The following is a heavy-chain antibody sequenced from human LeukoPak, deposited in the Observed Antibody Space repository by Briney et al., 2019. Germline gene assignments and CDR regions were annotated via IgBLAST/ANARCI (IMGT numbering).Heavy chain of an antibody. V-gene: IGHV4-59*01. CDR2: FYYSGST. CDR3: ARGSSWSYYFDY. Sequence: YWXXIRQPPGXGLXWIGYFYYSGSTNYSPSLKSRVTISIDTSKNQFSLKLNSVTAADTAVYYCARGSSWSYYFDYWGQGTLVTVSS. J-gene: IGHJ4*02. CDR1: Y. D-gene: IGHD6-13*01.